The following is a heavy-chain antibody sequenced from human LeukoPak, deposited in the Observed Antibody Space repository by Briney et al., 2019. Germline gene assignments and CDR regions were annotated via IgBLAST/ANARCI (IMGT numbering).Heavy chain of an antibody. D-gene: IGHD2/OR15-2a*01. CDR3: ARGGPYYFRSPFDY. CDR1: GFTFSSYW. CDR2: INSDGSST. V-gene: IGHV3-74*01. J-gene: IGHJ4*02. Sequence: GGSLRLSCAASGFTFSSYWMHWVRQAPGKGLVWVSRINSDGSSTSYADSVKGRFTIPRDNAKNTLYLQMNSLRAEDTAVYYCARGGPYYFRSPFDYWGQGTLVTVSS.